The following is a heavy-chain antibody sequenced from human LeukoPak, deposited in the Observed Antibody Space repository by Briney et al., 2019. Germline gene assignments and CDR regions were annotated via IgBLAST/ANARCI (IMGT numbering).Heavy chain of an antibody. CDR2: LSGGGGNT. CDR1: GFTFSSYA. V-gene: IGHV3-23*01. CDR3: AKERTGIVGATAFDY. D-gene: IGHD1-26*01. Sequence: GGSLRLSCAASGFTFSSYAMSWVRQAPGKGLEWVSALSGGGGNTNYADSVKGRFTISRDNSKHTLYLQMNSLRAEDTAVYYCAKERTGIVGATAFDYWGQGTLVTVSS. J-gene: IGHJ4*02.